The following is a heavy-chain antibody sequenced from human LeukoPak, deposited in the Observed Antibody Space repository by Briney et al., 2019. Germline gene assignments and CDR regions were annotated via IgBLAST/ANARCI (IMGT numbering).Heavy chain of an antibody. CDR3: ARQYAGALGY. J-gene: IGHJ4*02. D-gene: IGHD1-26*01. CDR1: GDSVSGDNVA. CDR2: TYYRSKWYN. V-gene: IGHV6-1*01. Sequence: SQTLSLTCAISGDSVSGDNVAWNWIRQSPSRGLEWLGRTYYRSKWYNDYAVSVKSRITINPDTSKNQFSLHLNSVTPEDTGLYYCARQYAGALGYWGQGTLVTVSS.